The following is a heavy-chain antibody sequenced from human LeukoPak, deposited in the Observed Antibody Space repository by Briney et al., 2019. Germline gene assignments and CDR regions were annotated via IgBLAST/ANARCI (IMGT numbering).Heavy chain of an antibody. V-gene: IGHV3-23*01. CDR1: GFIFSNYA. CDR3: AKNGDRGAYCTGGTCYPYFYYYMDV. Sequence: SGGSLRLSCAASGFIFSNYAMSWVRQAPGKGLQWVSAFSSSGGSTYYADSVKGRFTISRDNSKNTLYLQMNSLRAEDTAIYYCAKNGDRGAYCTGGTCYPYFYYYMDVWGKGTTVTI. J-gene: IGHJ6*03. D-gene: IGHD2-15*01. CDR2: FSSSGGST.